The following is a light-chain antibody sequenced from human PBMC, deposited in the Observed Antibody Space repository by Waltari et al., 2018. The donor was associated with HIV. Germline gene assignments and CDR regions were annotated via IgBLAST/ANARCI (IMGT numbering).Light chain of an antibody. Sequence: DIQMTQSPSALSAFVGDSVTITCRASRSISRWLAWYQQKPGKAPKLLIYKASNLEGGVPSRFSGSGSGTEFTLTISSLQPDDFATYYCQQYNSYLWTFGQETKVEIK. CDR1: RSISRW. CDR2: KAS. CDR3: QQYNSYLWT. J-gene: IGKJ1*01. V-gene: IGKV1-5*03.